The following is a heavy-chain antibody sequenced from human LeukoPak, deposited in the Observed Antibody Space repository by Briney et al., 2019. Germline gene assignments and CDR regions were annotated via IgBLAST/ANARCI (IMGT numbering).Heavy chain of an antibody. D-gene: IGHD6-6*01. Sequence: ASVKVSCKASGYTFTSYYMHWVRQAPGQGLEWMGIINPSGGSTSYAQKFQGRVTMTRDMSTSTVYMELSSLRSEDTAVYYCAGQIGMAARHFDYWGQGTLVTVSP. CDR3: AGQIGMAARHFDY. CDR1: GYTFTSYY. J-gene: IGHJ4*02. CDR2: INPSGGST. V-gene: IGHV1-46*01.